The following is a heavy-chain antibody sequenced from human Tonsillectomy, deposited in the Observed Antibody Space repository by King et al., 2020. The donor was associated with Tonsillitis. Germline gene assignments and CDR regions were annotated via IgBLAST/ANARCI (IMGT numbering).Heavy chain of an antibody. Sequence: QLVQSGGGVVQPGRSLRLSCAASGFTFSSYATHWVRQSPGKGLGWVAAISYDGTNKYYADSVKGRFTISRDNSKNTLFLQMNSLRPEDTAVYYCARANWNDDAFEFWGQGTMVTVSS. D-gene: IGHD1-20*01. CDR2: ISYDGTNK. CDR1: GFTFSSYA. CDR3: ARANWNDDAFEF. V-gene: IGHV3-30*04. J-gene: IGHJ3*01.